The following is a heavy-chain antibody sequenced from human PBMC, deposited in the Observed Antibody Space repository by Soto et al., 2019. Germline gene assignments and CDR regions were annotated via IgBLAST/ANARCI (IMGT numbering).Heavy chain of an antibody. CDR3: ARDHRTRRIGHAFDI. D-gene: IGHD2-15*01. CDR1: GGSISSGDYY. V-gene: IGHV4-30-4*01. Sequence: SETLSLTCTVSGGSISSGDYYWSWIRQPPGKGLEWIGYIYYSGSTYYNPSLKSRVTISVDTSKNQFSLKLSSVTAADTAVYYCARDHRTRRIGHAFDIWGQGTMVTVSS. CDR2: IYYSGST. J-gene: IGHJ3*02.